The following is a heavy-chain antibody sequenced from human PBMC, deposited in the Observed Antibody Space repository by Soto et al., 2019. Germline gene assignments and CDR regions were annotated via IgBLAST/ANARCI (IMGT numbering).Heavy chain of an antibody. V-gene: IGHV3-33*01. J-gene: IGHJ5*02. D-gene: IGHD6-13*01. Sequence: QVQLVESGGGVVQPGRSLRLSCAASGFTFSSYGMHWVRLAPGKGLEWVAVIWYDGSNKYYADSVKGRFTISRDNSKNTLYLQMNSLRAEDTAVYYCAREWEIAAAGNRNWFDPWGQGTLVTVSS. CDR1: GFTFSSYG. CDR2: IWYDGSNK. CDR3: AREWEIAAAGNRNWFDP.